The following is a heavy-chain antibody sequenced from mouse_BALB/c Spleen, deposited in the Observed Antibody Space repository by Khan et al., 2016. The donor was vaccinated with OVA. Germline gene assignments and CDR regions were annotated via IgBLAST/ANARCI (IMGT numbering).Heavy chain of an antibody. CDR2: ISYSGST. Sequence: EVELQESGPGLVKPSQSLSLTCTVTGYSITSDYAWNWVRQFPGNKLEWMGYISYSGSTSYHPSLKSRFSISRDTSKNQFFLQLNSVTTEDTATYCCAMGRTYWGQGTLVTVSA. V-gene: IGHV3-2*02. CDR1: GYSITSDYA. D-gene: IGHD4-1*01. J-gene: IGHJ3*01. CDR3: AMGRTY.